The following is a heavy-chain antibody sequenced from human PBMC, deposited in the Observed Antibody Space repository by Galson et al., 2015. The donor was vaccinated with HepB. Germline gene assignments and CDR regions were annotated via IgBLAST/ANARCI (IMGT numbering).Heavy chain of an antibody. CDR2: LGSGGDS. D-gene: IGHD6-25*01. V-gene: IGHV3-13*01. J-gene: IGHJ4*02. CDR3: ARASMSSGRLAFDY. Sequence: SLRLSCAASGFTFSDYSMHWVRQGIGEGLEWVSVLGSGGDSYYSGSVKGRFTISRENAKNSFYLQMNSLRAEDTAVYYCARASMSSGRLAFDYWGQGTLVTVSS. CDR1: GFTFSDYS.